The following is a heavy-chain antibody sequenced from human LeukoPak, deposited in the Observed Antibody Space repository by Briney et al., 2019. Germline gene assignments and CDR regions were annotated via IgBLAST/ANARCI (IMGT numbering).Heavy chain of an antibody. Sequence: SETLSLTCTVSGGSISSSSYYWGWIRQPPGKGLEWIGSIYYGGSTYYNPSLKSRVAISVDTSKNQFSLKLSSVTAADTAVYYCVRVVGDSSSWGPRWFDPWGQGTLVTVSS. V-gene: IGHV4-39*07. D-gene: IGHD6-13*01. CDR1: GGSISSSSYY. J-gene: IGHJ5*02. CDR2: IYYGGST. CDR3: VRVVGDSSSWGPRWFDP.